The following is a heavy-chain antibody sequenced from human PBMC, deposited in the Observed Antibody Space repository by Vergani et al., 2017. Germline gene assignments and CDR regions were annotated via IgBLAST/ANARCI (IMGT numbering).Heavy chain of an antibody. CDR1: GFTFSSYA. D-gene: IGHD2-15*01. CDR3: ARDRGGVVVVAWYFDL. CDR2: ISSNGGST. V-gene: IGHV3-64*01. Sequence: EVQLVESGGGLVQPGGSLRLSCAASGFTFSSYAMHWVRQAPGKGLEYVSAISSNGGSTYYANSVKGRFTISRDNSKNTLYLQMNSLRAEDTAVYYCARDRGGVVVVAWYFDLWGRGTLVTVSS. J-gene: IGHJ2*01.